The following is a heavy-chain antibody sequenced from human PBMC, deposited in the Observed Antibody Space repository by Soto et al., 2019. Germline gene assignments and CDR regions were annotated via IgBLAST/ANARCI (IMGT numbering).Heavy chain of an antibody. D-gene: IGHD2-21*02. Sequence: QVQLVESGGGVVQPGTSLRLSGKASGFIFRDYLIHWVRQAPGKGLEWLAVLSFDGTAEYYADSTRGRFTISRDIPKSTTYLVINNVRREDTAMYYCARVATRLQSMEVLEYWGQGTLVTVPS. V-gene: IGHV3-30*03. CDR2: LSFDGTAE. CDR3: ARVATRLQSMEVLEY. CDR1: GFIFRDYL. J-gene: IGHJ4*02.